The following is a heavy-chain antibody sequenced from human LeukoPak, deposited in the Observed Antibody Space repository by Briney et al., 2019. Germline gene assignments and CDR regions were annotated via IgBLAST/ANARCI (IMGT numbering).Heavy chain of an antibody. V-gene: IGHV4-4*07. J-gene: IGHJ5*02. CDR3: ARDRVGATARRKYNWFDP. CDR2: IYTSGST. CDR1: GGSISGYY. Sequence: PSETLSLTCTVSGGSISGYYWSWIRQPAGKGLEWIGRIYTSGSTNYNPSLKSRVTMSVDTSKNQFSLKLSSVTAADTAVYYCARDRVGATARRKYNWFDPWGQGTLVTVSS. D-gene: IGHD1-26*01.